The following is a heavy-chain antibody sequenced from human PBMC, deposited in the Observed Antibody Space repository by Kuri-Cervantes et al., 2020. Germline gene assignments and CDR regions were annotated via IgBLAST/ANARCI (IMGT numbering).Heavy chain of an antibody. V-gene: IGHV3-7*04. CDR2: IHQEGREK. Sequence: GGSLRLSCAASGFTFRSHWMNWVRQAPGKGLEWVANIHQEGREKFYVDSVKGRFTISRDNAKNSLYLQMNSLRAEDTAVYYCARTIQVWTKAEGYWGQGTLVTVSS. CDR3: ARTIQVWTKAEGY. D-gene: IGHD3/OR15-3a*01. J-gene: IGHJ4*02. CDR1: GFTFRSHW.